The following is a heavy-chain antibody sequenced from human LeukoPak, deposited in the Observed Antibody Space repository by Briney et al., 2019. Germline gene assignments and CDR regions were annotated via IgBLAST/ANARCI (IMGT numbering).Heavy chain of an antibody. D-gene: IGHD1-14*01. CDR2: IKQDGSDK. CDR3: AREVWGPEY. Sequence: GGSLRLSCAASGFTFTKYWMTWVRQAPGKGLEWVGNIKQDGSDKTYMDSVKGRFTISRDNTKNSVYLQMSSLRAEDTAVYYCAREVWGPEYWGQGTLVTVSS. J-gene: IGHJ4*02. CDR1: GFTFTKYW. V-gene: IGHV3-7*01.